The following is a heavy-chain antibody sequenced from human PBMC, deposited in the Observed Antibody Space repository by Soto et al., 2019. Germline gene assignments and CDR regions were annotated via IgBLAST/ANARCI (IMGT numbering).Heavy chain of an antibody. Sequence: SETLSLTCAVSGYSINSDYYWGWIRQPPGKGLEWIGSVDHSGRTYYSPSLRSRLTIFIDTSKNQFSLRLTSVTAADTAMYFCAKKGYYPSGKIDLFDSWGPGTLVTVSS. V-gene: IGHV4-38-2*01. CDR1: GYSINSDYY. CDR3: AKKGYYPSGKIDLFDS. J-gene: IGHJ4*02. D-gene: IGHD3-10*01. CDR2: VDHSGRT.